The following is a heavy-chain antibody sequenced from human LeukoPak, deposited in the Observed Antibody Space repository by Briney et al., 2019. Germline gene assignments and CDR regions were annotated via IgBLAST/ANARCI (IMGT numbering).Heavy chain of an antibody. D-gene: IGHD3-9*01. Sequence: GGSLRLSCAASGFTFTIYAMNWVRQAPGKGLEWVSLISGSGGSTDYADSVKGRFTISRDNSKNTLYLQMNSLRAEDTAVYYCARADYDILTGYPYYFDYWGQGTLVTVSS. V-gene: IGHV3-23*01. J-gene: IGHJ4*02. CDR3: ARADYDILTGYPYYFDY. CDR1: GFTFTIYA. CDR2: ISGSGGST.